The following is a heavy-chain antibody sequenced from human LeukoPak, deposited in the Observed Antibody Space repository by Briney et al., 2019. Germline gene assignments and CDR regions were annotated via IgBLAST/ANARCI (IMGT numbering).Heavy chain of an antibody. CDR1: GFTFSNYN. CDR3: ATGSGYEGWFDP. J-gene: IGHJ5*02. Sequence: GGSLRLSCAASGFTFSNYNMNWVRQAPGKGLEWGSYISTSSSTIYYADSVKGRFTISRDNAKNLLYLQMNSLRAEDTAVYYCATGSGYEGWFDPWGQGTLVTVSS. D-gene: IGHD3-22*01. CDR2: ISTSSSTI. V-gene: IGHV3-48*04.